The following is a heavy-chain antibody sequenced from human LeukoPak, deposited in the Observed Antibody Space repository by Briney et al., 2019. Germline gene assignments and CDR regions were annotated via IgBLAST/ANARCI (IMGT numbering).Heavy chain of an antibody. V-gene: IGHV7-4-1*02. J-gene: IGHJ3*02. CDR3: ARDNPRRDGYNYGGDAFDI. Sequence: ASVKVSCKPSGYTFTSYAMNWVRQAPGQGLEWMGWINTNTGNPTYAQGFTGRFVFSLDTSVSTAYLQLSSLKAEDTGVYYCARDNPRRDGYNYGGDAFDIWGQGTMVTVSS. D-gene: IGHD5-24*01. CDR2: INTNTGNP. CDR1: GYTFTSYA.